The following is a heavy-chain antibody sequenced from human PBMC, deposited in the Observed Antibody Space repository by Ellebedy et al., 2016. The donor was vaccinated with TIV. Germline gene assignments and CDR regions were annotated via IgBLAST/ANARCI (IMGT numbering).Heavy chain of an antibody. D-gene: IGHD2-2*01. CDR1: GGSVSSGSYY. CDR3: ARTLVPAAKNWFDP. Sequence: MPSETLSLTCTVSGGSVSSGSYYWSWIRQPPGKGLEWIGYIYYSGRTNYNPSLNSRVTISVDTSKNQFSLKLSSVTAADTAVYYCARTLVPAAKNWFDPWGQGTLVTVSS. CDR2: IYYSGRT. V-gene: IGHV4-61*01. J-gene: IGHJ5*02.